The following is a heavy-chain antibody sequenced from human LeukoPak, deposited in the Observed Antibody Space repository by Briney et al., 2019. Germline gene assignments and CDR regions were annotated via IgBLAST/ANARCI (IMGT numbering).Heavy chain of an antibody. Sequence: PGGSLRLSCAASGFTFSDYNMRWIRQAPGKGLEWVSSISRSGSTKYYADSVKGRFTISRDNSKNTLYLQMNSLRAEDTAVYYCARIDWGIEAFDIWGQGTMVTVSS. V-gene: IGHV3-11*04. CDR3: ARIDWGIEAFDI. CDR2: ISRSGSTK. J-gene: IGHJ3*02. CDR1: GFTFSDYN. D-gene: IGHD7-27*01.